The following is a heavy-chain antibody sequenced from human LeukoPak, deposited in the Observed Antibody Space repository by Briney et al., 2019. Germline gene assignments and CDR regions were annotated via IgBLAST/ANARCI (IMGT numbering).Heavy chain of an antibody. J-gene: IGHJ4*02. CDR3: ARVLATMAAAMVDY. D-gene: IGHD2-2*01. V-gene: IGHV4-30-4*01. CDR1: GGSICSGDYY. CDR2: IYYSGST. Sequence: PSQTLSLTCTVSGGSICSGDYYWSWIRQPPGKGLEWIGYIYYSGSTYYNTSLKSRVTISVDTSKNQFSLKLSSVTAADTAVYYCARVLATMAAAMVDYWGQGTLVTVSS.